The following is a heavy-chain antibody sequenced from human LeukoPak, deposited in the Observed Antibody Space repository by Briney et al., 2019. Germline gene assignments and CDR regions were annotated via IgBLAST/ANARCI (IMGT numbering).Heavy chain of an antibody. CDR3: ARDGGGDYYDSSGAPLLFGY. V-gene: IGHV3-21*01. CDR1: GFTLSSYW. D-gene: IGHD3-22*01. CDR2: ISSSSSYI. Sequence: GGSLRLSCAASGFTLSSYWMHWVRQAPGKGLEWVSSISSSSSYIYYADSVKGRFTISRDNAKNSLYLQMNSLRAEDTAVYYCARDGGGDYYDSSGAPLLFGYWGQGTLVTVSS. J-gene: IGHJ4*02.